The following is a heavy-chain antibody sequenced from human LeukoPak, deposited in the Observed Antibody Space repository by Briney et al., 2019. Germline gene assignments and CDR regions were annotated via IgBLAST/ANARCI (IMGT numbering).Heavy chain of an antibody. CDR3: AKGPDPPVEGYCSSTSCPTFFDY. CDR2: IYSGGST. CDR1: GFTVSSNY. V-gene: IGHV3-66*01. J-gene: IGHJ4*02. D-gene: IGHD2-2*01. Sequence: GGSLRLSFAASGFTVSSNYMSWVRQAPGKGLEWVSVIYSGGSTYYADSVKGRFTISRDNSKNTLYLQMNSLRAEDTAVYYCAKGPDPPVEGYCSSTSCPTFFDYWGQGTLVTVSS.